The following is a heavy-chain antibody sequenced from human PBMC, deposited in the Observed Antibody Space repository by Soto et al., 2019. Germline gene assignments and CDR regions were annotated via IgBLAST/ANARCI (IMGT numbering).Heavy chain of an antibody. CDR3: ARQLYYYDSSGYSD. Sequence: EVQLVESGGGLVKPGGSLRLSCAASGFTFSSYSMNWVRQAPGKGLEWVSSISSSSSYIYYADSVKGRLTISRDNAKNSLYLQMNSLRAEDTAVYYCARQLYYYDSSGYSDWGQGTLVTVSS. CDR2: ISSSSSYI. V-gene: IGHV3-21*01. D-gene: IGHD3-22*01. J-gene: IGHJ4*02. CDR1: GFTFSSYS.